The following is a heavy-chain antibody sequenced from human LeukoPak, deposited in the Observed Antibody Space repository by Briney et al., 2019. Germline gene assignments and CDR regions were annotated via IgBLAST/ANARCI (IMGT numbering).Heavy chain of an antibody. J-gene: IGHJ4*02. CDR3: ARGGTRITIVGVVITDFDY. CDR2: IYHSGNT. V-gene: IGHV4-30-4*08. D-gene: IGHD3-3*01. CDR1: GGSISSGDYY. Sequence: SETLSLTCAVSGGSISSGDYYWSWIRQPPGKGLEWIGYIYHSGNTYYNPSLKSRLTISVDTPRNQFSLKLRSVTAADTAVYYCARGGTRITIVGVVITDFDYWGQGTLVTVSS.